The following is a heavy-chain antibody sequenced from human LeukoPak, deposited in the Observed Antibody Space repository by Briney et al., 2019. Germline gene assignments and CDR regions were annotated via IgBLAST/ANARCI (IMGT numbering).Heavy chain of an antibody. CDR1: GFTFSSYS. V-gene: IGHV3-21*01. D-gene: IGHD2-15*01. Sequence: GGSLRLSCAASGFTFSSYSMNWVRQAPGKGLEWVSSISSSSSYIYYADSVKGRFTISRDSAKNSLYLQMNSLRAEDTAVYYCALTAVVGTHTLDYWGQGTLVTVSS. J-gene: IGHJ4*02. CDR3: ALTAVVGTHTLDY. CDR2: ISSSSSYI.